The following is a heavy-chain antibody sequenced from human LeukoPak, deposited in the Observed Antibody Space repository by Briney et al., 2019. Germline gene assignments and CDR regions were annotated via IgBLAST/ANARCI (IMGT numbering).Heavy chain of an antibody. CDR1: GYTFTGYY. V-gene: IGHV1-2*02. CDR2: INPNSGGT. J-gene: IGHJ4*02. Sequence: GASVKVSCKASGYTFTGYYMHWVRQAPGQGLEWMGWINPNSGGTNYAQKFQGRVTMTRDTSISTAYMELSRLRSDDTAVYYCASFYDILTGYTRSFDYWGQGTLVTVSS. CDR3: ASFYDILTGYTRSFDY. D-gene: IGHD3-9*01.